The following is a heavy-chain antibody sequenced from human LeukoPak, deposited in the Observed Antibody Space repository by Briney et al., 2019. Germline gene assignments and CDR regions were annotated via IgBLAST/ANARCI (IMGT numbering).Heavy chain of an antibody. D-gene: IGHD3-3*01. CDR2: INPNSGGT. CDR3: ARVKGYYDFWSYDY. Sequence: ASVKVSCKASGYTFTGYYMHWVRRAPGQGLEWMGWINPNSGGTNYAQKFQGRVTMTRDTSISTAYMELSRLRSDDTAVYYCARVKGYYDFWSYDYWGQGTLVTVSS. J-gene: IGHJ4*02. CDR1: GYTFTGYY. V-gene: IGHV1-2*02.